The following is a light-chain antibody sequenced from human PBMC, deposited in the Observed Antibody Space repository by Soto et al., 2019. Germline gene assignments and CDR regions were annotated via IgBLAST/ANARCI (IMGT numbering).Light chain of an antibody. Sequence: QSVLTQPPSASGSPGQSVAISCTGTSSDIGAYKFVSWYQQHPGKAPKLIIYEVSIRPSGVPDRFSGSKSGNTASLTVSGLLAEDEDDYYCSLYAGSNNVVFGGGTKLTVL. J-gene: IGLJ2*01. CDR3: SLYAGSNNVV. V-gene: IGLV2-8*01. CDR1: SSDIGAYKF. CDR2: EVS.